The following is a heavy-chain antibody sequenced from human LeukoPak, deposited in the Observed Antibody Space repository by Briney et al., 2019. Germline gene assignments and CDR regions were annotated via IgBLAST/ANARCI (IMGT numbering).Heavy chain of an antibody. J-gene: IGHJ4*02. V-gene: IGHV3-48*04. Sequence: PGGSLRLSCAASGFTFSSYTMNWVRQAPGKGLEWVSYISSSGGTIYYADSVKGRFTISRDNAKNSLYLQMNSLRAEDTAVYYCARVVFGQQLAPSLFDYWGQGTLVTVSS. D-gene: IGHD6-13*01. CDR3: ARVVFGQQLAPSLFDY. CDR2: ISSSGGTI. CDR1: GFTFSSYT.